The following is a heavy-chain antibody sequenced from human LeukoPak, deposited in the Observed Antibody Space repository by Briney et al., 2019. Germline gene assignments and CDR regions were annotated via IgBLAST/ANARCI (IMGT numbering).Heavy chain of an antibody. CDR3: ARAFRGSGWYGRALYDY. V-gene: IGHV1-18*01. J-gene: IGHJ4*02. CDR2: ISAYNGNT. D-gene: IGHD6-19*01. CDR1: GYTFTSYG. Sequence: ASVTVSCTASGYTFTSYGISWVRQAPGQGLEWMGWISAYNGNTNYAQKLQGRVTMTTDTSTSTAYMELRSLRSDDTAVYYCARAFRGSGWYGRALYDYWGQGTLVTVSS.